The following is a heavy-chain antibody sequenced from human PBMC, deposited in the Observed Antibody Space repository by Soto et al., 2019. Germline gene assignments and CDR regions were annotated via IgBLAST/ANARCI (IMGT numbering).Heavy chain of an antibody. D-gene: IGHD4-17*01. CDR3: ARTTVTTSFWFDP. CDR1: GGSISSYY. CDR2: IYYSGST. J-gene: IGHJ5*02. V-gene: IGHV4-59*01. Sequence: QVQLQESGPGLVTPSETLSLTCTVSGGSISSYYWSWIRQPPGKGLEWIGYIYYSGSTNYNPSLKSRVTISVDTSKNQFSLKLSSVTAADTAVYYCARTTVTTSFWFDPWGQGTLVTVSS.